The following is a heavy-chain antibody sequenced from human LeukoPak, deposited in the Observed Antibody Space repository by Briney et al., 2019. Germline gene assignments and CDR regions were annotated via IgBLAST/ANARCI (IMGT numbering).Heavy chain of an antibody. J-gene: IGHJ3*02. D-gene: IGHD1-26*01. CDR2: LSHDGSTK. CDR1: GFTFGGYT. V-gene: IGHV3-30-3*01. Sequence: PGGSLRLSCAASGFTFGGYTMHWVRQAPGKGLEWVAVLSHDGSTKYYADSVRGRFTISRDNSKNTLYVQMNSLRVEDTAMYYCARDPSYYTGSGFDIWGQRTMVSVSS. CDR3: ARDPSYYTGSGFDI.